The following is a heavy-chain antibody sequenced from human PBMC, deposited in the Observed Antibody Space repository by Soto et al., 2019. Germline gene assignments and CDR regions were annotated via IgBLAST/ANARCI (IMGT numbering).Heavy chain of an antibody. CDR1: GGSISSSSYY. Sequence: PSETLSLTCTGSGGSISSSSYYWGWIRQPPGKGLEWIGSIYYSGSTYYNPSLKSRVTISVDTSKNQFSLKLSSVTAADTAVYFCARHGRTSGSFSTSSVRTEFDYWGQGTLVTAPQ. V-gene: IGHV4-39*01. CDR2: IYYSGST. CDR3: ARHGRTSGSFSTSSVRTEFDY. D-gene: IGHD6-6*01. J-gene: IGHJ4*02.